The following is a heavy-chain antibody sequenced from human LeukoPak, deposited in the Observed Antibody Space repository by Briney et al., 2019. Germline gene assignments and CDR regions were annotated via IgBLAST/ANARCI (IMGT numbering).Heavy chain of an antibody. CDR2: IYSDGSDT. J-gene: IGHJ3*01. V-gene: IGHV3-74*03. D-gene: IGHD3-10*01. CDR1: GFTFNTAW. CDR3: ATDSGHSFSF. Sequence: PGGSLRLSCAASGFTFNTAWMHWVRQAPGEGLVWVPRIYSDGSDTTYADSVKGRFIISRDNARNMLYLQMNSLRGDDTAVYYCATDSGHSFSFWGQGTMVTVSS.